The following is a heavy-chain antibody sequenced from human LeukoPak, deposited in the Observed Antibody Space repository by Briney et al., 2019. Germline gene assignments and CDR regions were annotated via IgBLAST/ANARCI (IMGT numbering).Heavy chain of an antibody. Sequence: PGGSLRLSCAASGFTFSSYSMNWVRQAPGKGLEWVSSISSTSYSIFYADSVKGRFTISRDNAKNSLYLQMNSLRDEDTAVYYCAVKEIGSYPYWGQGTLVTVSS. V-gene: IGHV3-21*01. D-gene: IGHD1-26*01. CDR1: GFTFSSYS. J-gene: IGHJ4*02. CDR3: AVKEIGSYPY. CDR2: ISSTSYSI.